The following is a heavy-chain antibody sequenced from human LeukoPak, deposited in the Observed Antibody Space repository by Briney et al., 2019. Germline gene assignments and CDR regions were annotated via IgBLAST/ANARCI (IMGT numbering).Heavy chain of an antibody. D-gene: IGHD6-25*01. CDR2: VSYLGNDK. J-gene: IGHJ4*02. CDR3: ARPLERRLIHYFDF. CDR1: GFTFSSYG. Sequence: GGSLRLSCAASGFTFSSYGMHWVRQAPGKGLEWVAVVSYLGNDKFYADSVKGRFTISKDNSNNTVYLEINSLRSEDTAVYYCARPLERRLIHYFDFWGPGTLVTVSS. V-gene: IGHV3-30*19.